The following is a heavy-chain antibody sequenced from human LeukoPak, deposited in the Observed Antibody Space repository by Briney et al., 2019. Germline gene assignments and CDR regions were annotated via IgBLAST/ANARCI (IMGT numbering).Heavy chain of an antibody. CDR1: GFTFSKSW. D-gene: IGHD3-3*01. J-gene: IGHJ4*02. V-gene: IGHV3-7*04. Sequence: GSLRLSCAASGFTFSKSWMSWLRQTPEKGLEWVANIKEDGSAKYYVDSVKGRFTISRDNAKNSLYLQMNSLRAEDTAVYYCAKDDEGYYWGQGILVTVSS. CDR3: AKDDEGYY. CDR2: IKEDGSAK.